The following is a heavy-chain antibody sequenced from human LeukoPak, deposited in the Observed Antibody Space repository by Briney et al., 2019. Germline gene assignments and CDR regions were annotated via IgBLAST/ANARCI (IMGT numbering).Heavy chain of an antibody. Sequence: SETLSLTCTVSGGSISSRSYYWGWIRQPLGKGLEWIGKISDSGSTYYSPSLRSRVTISIDMSKNQFSLKLSSVTATDTAVYYCARGEKVLDYLDYWGQGTLVTVSS. V-gene: IGHV4-39*01. CDR1: GGSISSRSYY. D-gene: IGHD3-16*01. CDR2: ISDSGST. CDR3: ARGEKVLDYLDY. J-gene: IGHJ4*02.